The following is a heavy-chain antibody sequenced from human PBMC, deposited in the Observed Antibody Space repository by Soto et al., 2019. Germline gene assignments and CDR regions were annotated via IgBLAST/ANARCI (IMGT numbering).Heavy chain of an antibody. Sequence: GWSLRLSCAASGFTFSSYSMNWVRQAPGKGLEWVSSISSSSSYIYYADSVKGRFTISRDNAKNSLYLQMNSLRAEDTAVYYCARDGQLPEIDYYYGMDVWGQGTTVTVSS. CDR2: ISSSSSYI. V-gene: IGHV3-21*01. CDR1: GFTFSSYS. D-gene: IGHD2-2*01. J-gene: IGHJ6*02. CDR3: ARDGQLPEIDYYYGMDV.